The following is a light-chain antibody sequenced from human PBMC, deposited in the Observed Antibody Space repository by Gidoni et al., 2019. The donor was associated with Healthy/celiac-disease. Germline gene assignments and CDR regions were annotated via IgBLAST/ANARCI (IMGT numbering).Light chain of an antibody. J-gene: IGKJ5*01. CDR3: QQRSNLAIT. CDR2: DAS. CDR1: QSVSSY. Sequence: EIVLTQSPATLSLSPGERATLSCRASQSVSSYLAWYQQKPGQAPRLLIYDASNRATGIPARFSGSWSGTDLTLTISSLEPEDFAVYYCQQRSNLAITFGQGTRLEIK. V-gene: IGKV3-11*01.